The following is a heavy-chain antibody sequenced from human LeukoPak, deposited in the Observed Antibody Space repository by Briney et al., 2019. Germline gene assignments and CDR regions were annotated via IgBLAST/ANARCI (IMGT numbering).Heavy chain of an antibody. CDR3: ARDQVRYCSGGSCYLFDY. Sequence: GGSLRLSCAASGFTFSSYGMHWVCQAPGKGLEWVAVIWYDGSNKYYADSVKGRFTISRDNSKNTLYLQMNSLRAEDTAVYYCARDQVRYCSGGSCYLFDYWGQGTLVTVSS. V-gene: IGHV3-33*01. D-gene: IGHD2-15*01. J-gene: IGHJ4*02. CDR2: IWYDGSNK. CDR1: GFTFSSYG.